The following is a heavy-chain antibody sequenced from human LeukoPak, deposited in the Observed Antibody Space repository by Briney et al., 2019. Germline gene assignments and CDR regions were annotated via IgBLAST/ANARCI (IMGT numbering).Heavy chain of an antibody. Sequence: PGGSLRLSCAASGFTFSSYSMNWVRQAPGKGLEWVSSISSSSSSYIYYADSVKGRFTISRDNAKNSLYLQMNSLRAEDTAVYYCARPISYSSGWVFDYWGQGTLVTVSS. J-gene: IGHJ4*02. CDR1: GFTFSSYS. CDR3: ARPISYSSGWVFDY. CDR2: ISSSSSSYI. D-gene: IGHD6-19*01. V-gene: IGHV3-21*01.